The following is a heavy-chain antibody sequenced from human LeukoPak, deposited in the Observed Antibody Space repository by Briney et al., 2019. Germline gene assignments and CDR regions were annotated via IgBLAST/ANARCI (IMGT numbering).Heavy chain of an antibody. CDR2: INPSGGST. CDR3: ARVQRGGSQRNAFDI. D-gene: IGHD1-26*01. V-gene: IGHV1-46*01. CDR1: GYTFTSYY. Sequence: GASVKVSCKASGYTFTSYYMHWVRQAPGQGLEWMGIINPSGGSTSYAQKFQGRVTITADKSTSTAYMELSSLRSEDTAVYYCARVQRGGSQRNAFDIWGQGTMVTVSS. J-gene: IGHJ3*02.